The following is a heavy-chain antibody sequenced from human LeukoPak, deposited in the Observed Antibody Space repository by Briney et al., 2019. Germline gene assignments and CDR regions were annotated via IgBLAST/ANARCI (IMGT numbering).Heavy chain of an antibody. CDR1: GFLFSRHS. CDR3: AKNPNAVAGSDWFDP. CDR2: ISGSGGST. D-gene: IGHD6-19*01. V-gene: IGHV3-23*01. Sequence: GGSLRLSCAASGFLFSRHSMNWVRQAPGKGLEWVSVISGSGGSTYYAESVRGRFTISRDNSKNTLYLQMNSLRAEDTAVYYCAKNPNAVAGSDWFDPWGQGSLVTVSS. J-gene: IGHJ5*02.